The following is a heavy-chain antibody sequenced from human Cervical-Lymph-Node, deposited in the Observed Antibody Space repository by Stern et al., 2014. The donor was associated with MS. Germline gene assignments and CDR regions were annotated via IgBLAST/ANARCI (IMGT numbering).Heavy chain of an antibody. CDR3: ARAPYSSSWSRNFYFYGLDV. CDR1: GGSINSSNW. Sequence: QVQLKESGPGLVRPSGTLSLTCAVSGGSINSSNWWSWVRQTPGKGLEWIGEIYHSGSTIYNPSLKSRVTISLDKSKTHFSLKLSSVTAADTAIYYCARAPYSSSWSRNFYFYGLDVWGQGTTVTVSS. V-gene: IGHV4-4*02. J-gene: IGHJ6*02. D-gene: IGHD6-13*01. CDR2: IYHSGST.